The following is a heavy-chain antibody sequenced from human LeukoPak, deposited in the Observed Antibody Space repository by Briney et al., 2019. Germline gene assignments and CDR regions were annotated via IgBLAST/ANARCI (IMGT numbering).Heavy chain of an antibody. CDR2: ISYDGSNK. J-gene: IGHJ4*02. D-gene: IGHD6-19*01. Sequence: PGGSQRLSCAASGFTFSSYAMHWVRQAPGKGLEWVAVISYDGSNKYYADSVKGRFTISRDNSKNTLYLQMNSLRAEDTAVYYCARDNLQWLALDYWGQGTLVTVSS. CDR1: GFTFSSYA. V-gene: IGHV3-30*04. CDR3: ARDNLQWLALDY.